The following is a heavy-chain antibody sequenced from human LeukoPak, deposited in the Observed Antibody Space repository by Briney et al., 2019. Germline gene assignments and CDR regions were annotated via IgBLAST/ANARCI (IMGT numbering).Heavy chain of an antibody. D-gene: IGHD2-21*01. V-gene: IGHV4-34*01. CDR3: ARGAERRDSSFDY. CDR1: GGSFSGYY. J-gene: IGHJ4*02. CDR2: INHSGST. Sequence: SSETLSLTCAVYGGSFSGYYWSWIRQPPGKGLEWIGEINHSGSTNYNPSLKSRVTISVDTSENQFSLRLSSVTAADTAVYYCARGAERRDSSFDYWGQGTLVTVSS.